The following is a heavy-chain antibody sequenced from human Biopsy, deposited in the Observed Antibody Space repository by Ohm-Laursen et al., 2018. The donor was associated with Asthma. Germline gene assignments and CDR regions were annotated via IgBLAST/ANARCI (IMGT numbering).Heavy chain of an antibody. Sequence: AASVKVSCKPLGGTFNTYVIGWVRQAPGQGLEWMGGINSVFGTTTYPQKFQDRVTITADDSTSTVYTELSSLRSEDTAVYYCARKAGSCISRTCYSLDFWGQGTLVTVSS. J-gene: IGHJ4*02. V-gene: IGHV1-69*13. D-gene: IGHD2-2*01. CDR3: ARKAGSCISRTCYSLDF. CDR2: INSVFGTT. CDR1: GGTFNTYV.